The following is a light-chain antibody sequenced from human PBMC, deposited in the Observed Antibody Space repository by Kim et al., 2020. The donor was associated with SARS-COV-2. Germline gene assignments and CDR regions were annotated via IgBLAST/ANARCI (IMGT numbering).Light chain of an antibody. CDR1: QGISSY. Sequence: VGDRVTXPSRASQGISSYLAWYXXXPGKLPKLLIYAASTLQSGVPSRFSGSGSGTDFTLTISSLQSEXVATYYCQKYDNGIRTFGPGTKVDIK. J-gene: IGKJ1*01. V-gene: IGKV1-27*01. CDR3: QKYDNGIRT. CDR2: AAS.